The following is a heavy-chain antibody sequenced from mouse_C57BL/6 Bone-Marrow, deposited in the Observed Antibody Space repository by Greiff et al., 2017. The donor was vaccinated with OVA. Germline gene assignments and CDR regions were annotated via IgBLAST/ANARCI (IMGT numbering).Heavy chain of an antibody. J-gene: IGHJ4*01. CDR3: ARDRPRHYAMDY. CDR2: ISNGGGST. CDR1: GFTFSDYY. Sequence: EVKLMESGGGLVQPGGSLKLSCAASGFTFSDYYMYWVRQTPEKRLEWVAYISNGGGSTYYPDTVKGRFTISRDNAKNTLYLQLSRLKSEDTAMYYCARDRPRHYAMDYWGQGTSVTVSS. V-gene: IGHV5-12*01.